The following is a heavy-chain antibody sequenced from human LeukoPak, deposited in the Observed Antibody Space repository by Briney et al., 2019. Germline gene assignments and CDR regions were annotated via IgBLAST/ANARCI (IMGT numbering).Heavy chain of an antibody. CDR3: ARGETSSYDY. CDR1: GFTVSNNF. Sequence: PGGSLRLSCAASGFTVSNNFMSWDRQTPGKGLEWVSVIYTGGSTYYADSVKGRFTISRDNSKNTLYLQMKSLRAEDTAVYYCARGETSSYDYWGQGTLVTVSS. V-gene: IGHV3-53*01. J-gene: IGHJ4*02. D-gene: IGHD2-2*01. CDR2: IYTGGST.